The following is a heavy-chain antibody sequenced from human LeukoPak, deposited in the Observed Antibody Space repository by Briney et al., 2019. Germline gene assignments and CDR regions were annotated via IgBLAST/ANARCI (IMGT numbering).Heavy chain of an antibody. CDR2: IKRDGSEK. V-gene: IGHV3-7*01. CDR3: GTGWAVDF. Sequence: GGSLRLSCAASGFNFGTHWMTWVRQAPGKGLECVATIKRDGSEKYYVDSVKGRFTISRDNAKNLLYLQMNSLRAEDTAVYYCGTGWAVDFWGQGTLVTVPS. D-gene: IGHD5-24*01. CDR1: GFNFGTHW. J-gene: IGHJ4*02.